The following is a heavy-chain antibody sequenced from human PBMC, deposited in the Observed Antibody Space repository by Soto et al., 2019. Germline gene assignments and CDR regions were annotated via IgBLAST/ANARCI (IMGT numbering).Heavy chain of an antibody. Sequence: PSETLSLTCTVSGGSISSGNYYWSWIRQPPGKGLEWIGFISYSGSTYYSTSLKSRVTISVDTSKSQFSLNLSFVTAADTAVYYCARHGRAAAGLNAYWGQGTLVTVSS. V-gene: IGHV4-30-4*01. CDR2: ISYSGST. J-gene: IGHJ4*02. CDR1: GGSISSGNYY. D-gene: IGHD6-13*01. CDR3: ARHGRAAAGLNAY.